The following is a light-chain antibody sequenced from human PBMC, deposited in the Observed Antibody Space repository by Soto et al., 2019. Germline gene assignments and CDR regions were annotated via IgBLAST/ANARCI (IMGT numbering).Light chain of an antibody. CDR3: MLSYSGPSI. CDR1: TGAVTSGHY. CDR2: DVN. J-gene: IGLJ7*01. Sequence: QAVVTQEPSLTVSPGGTVTFTCGSSTGAVTSGHYPYWFQVKPGQAPRTLLYDVNNKHSWTPARFSGSLLGGKAALTLSGAQPEDEADYYCMLSYSGPSIFRRDTQLTVL. V-gene: IGLV7-46*01.